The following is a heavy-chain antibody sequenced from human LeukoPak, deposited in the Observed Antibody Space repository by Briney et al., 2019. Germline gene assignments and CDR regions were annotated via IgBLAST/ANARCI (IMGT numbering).Heavy chain of an antibody. J-gene: IGHJ4*02. V-gene: IGHV3-48*03. D-gene: IGHD3-22*01. CDR2: ISSSGNTI. Sequence: PGGSLRLSCAASGFTFSSYEMNWVRRAPGKGLEWVSSISSSGNTIYYADSVKGRFTVSRDSAKNSVYLQMNSLRAEDTAVYYCGSGVIFYDSSGRNYWGQGTLVTVSS. CDR3: GSGVIFYDSSGRNY. CDR1: GFTFSSYE.